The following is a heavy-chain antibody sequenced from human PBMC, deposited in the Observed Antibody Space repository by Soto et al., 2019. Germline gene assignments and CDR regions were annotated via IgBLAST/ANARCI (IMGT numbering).Heavy chain of an antibody. CDR2: ISAYNGNT. Sequence: ASVKVSCKSSGYTFTSYGISWVRQAPGQGLEWMGWISAYNGNTNYAQKLQGRVTMTTDTSTSTAYMELRSLRSDDTAVYYCARGVIVVVPAAMGYYYYMDVWGKGTTVTVSS. J-gene: IGHJ6*03. CDR1: GYTFTSYG. V-gene: IGHV1-18*01. CDR3: ARGVIVVVPAAMGYYYYMDV. D-gene: IGHD2-2*01.